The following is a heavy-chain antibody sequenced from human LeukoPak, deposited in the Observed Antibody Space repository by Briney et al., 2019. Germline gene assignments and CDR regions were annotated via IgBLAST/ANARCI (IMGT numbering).Heavy chain of an antibody. CDR1: GYSISSGYY. Sequence: SETLSLTCTVSGYSISSGYYWGWIRQPPGKGLEWIGNIYHSGNTYYNPSLKSRVTVSVDMSKNQFSLKLSSVTAADTAVYYCASLPLTMVRGVIIGLGSFDYWGQGTLVTVSS. D-gene: IGHD3-10*01. CDR3: ASLPLTMVRGVIIGLGSFDY. CDR2: IYHSGNT. J-gene: IGHJ4*02. V-gene: IGHV4-38-2*02.